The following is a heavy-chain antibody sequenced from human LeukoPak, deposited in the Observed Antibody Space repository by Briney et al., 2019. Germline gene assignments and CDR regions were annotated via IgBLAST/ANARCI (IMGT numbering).Heavy chain of an antibody. V-gene: IGHV1-69*13. J-gene: IGHJ6*02. CDR3: ARAHYGDSPHPPYYYYGMDV. Sequence: SVKDSCKASGGTFSSYAISWVRQAPGQGLEWMGGIIPIFGTANYAQKFQGRVTITADESTSTAYMELSSLRSEDTAVYYCARAHYGDSPHPPYYYYGMDVWGQGTTVTVSS. CDR1: GGTFSSYA. D-gene: IGHD4-17*01. CDR2: IIPIFGTA.